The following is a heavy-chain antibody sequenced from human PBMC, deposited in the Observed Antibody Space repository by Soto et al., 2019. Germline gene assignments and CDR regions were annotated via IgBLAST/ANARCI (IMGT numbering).Heavy chain of an antibody. Sequence: QVQLVQSGAEVKKPGSSVKVSCKASGGTFSSYAISWVRQAPGQGLEWMGGIIPIFGTANYAQKFQGRVTITADESTSTAYMELSSLRSEDTAVYYCARERGGIAVAGGGGDFDYWGQGTLVTVSS. J-gene: IGHJ4*02. D-gene: IGHD6-19*01. CDR2: IIPIFGTA. V-gene: IGHV1-69*12. CDR1: GGTFSSYA. CDR3: ARERGGIAVAGGGGDFDY.